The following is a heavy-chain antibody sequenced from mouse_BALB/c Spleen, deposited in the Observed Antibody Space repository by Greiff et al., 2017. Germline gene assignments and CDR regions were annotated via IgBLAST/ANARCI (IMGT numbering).Heavy chain of an antibody. CDR3: ARRADYYGSSPYWYFDV. D-gene: IGHD1-1*01. V-gene: IGHV5-12-2*01. Sequence: EVQLVESGGGLVQPGGSLKLSCAASGFTFSSYTMSWVRQTPEKRLEWVAYISNGGGSTYYPDTVKGRFTISRDNAKNTLYLQMSSLKSEDTAMYYCARRADYYGSSPYWYFDVWGAGTTVTVSS. CDR2: ISNGGGST. CDR1: GFTFSSYT. J-gene: IGHJ1*01.